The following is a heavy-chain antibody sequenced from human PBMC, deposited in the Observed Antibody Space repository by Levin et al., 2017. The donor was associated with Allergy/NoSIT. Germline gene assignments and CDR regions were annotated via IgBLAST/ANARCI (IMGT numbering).Heavy chain of an antibody. V-gene: IGHV3-23*01. Sequence: GGSLRLSCAASGFTFSSYAMSWVRQAPGKGLEWVSAISGSGGSTYYADSVKGRFTISRDNSKNTLYLQMNSLRAEDTAVYYCAKVGPRTDYPSYYYGSGSHPQGYDAFDIWGQGTMVTVSS. CDR1: GFTFSSYA. CDR2: ISGSGGST. CDR3: AKVGPRTDYPSYYYGSGSHPQGYDAFDI. J-gene: IGHJ3*02. D-gene: IGHD3-10*01.